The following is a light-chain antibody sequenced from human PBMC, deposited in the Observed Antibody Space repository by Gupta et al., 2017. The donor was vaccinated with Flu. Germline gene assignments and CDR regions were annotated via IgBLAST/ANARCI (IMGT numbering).Light chain of an antibody. Sequence: DIVLTQTPLSSPVTLGQPASISCRSSQSLGHSDGNTYLSWLQQRPGQPPRLLIYKISNRFAGVPDRFSGSGEETDFTLKISRGEAEDVAIYYCRQATQYPHLTFGGGTKVEIK. V-gene: IGKV2-24*01. CDR2: KIS. CDR1: QSLGHSDGNTY. J-gene: IGKJ4*01. CDR3: RQATQYPHLT.